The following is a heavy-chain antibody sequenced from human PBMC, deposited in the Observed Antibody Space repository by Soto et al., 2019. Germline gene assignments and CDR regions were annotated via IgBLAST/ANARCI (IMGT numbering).Heavy chain of an antibody. V-gene: IGHV3-23*01. Sequence: GGSLRLSCAASGFTFSSYAMSWVRQAPGKGLEWVSAISGSGGSTYYADSVKGRFTISRDNSKNTLYLQMNSLRAEDTAVYYCAKAPGYSSGWPGNYFDYWGQGTLVTVSS. CDR2: ISGSGGST. CDR1: GFTFSSYA. J-gene: IGHJ4*02. D-gene: IGHD6-19*01. CDR3: AKAPGYSSGWPGNYFDY.